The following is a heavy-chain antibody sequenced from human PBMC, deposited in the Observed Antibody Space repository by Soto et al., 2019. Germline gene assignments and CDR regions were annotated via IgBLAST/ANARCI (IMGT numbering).Heavy chain of an antibody. D-gene: IGHD2-8*01. J-gene: IGHJ5*01. CDR3: ARDLGPPNWCDS. V-gene: IGHV1-18*01. CDR2: ISGYNGNT. CDR1: GYAFSGYR. Sequence: QVQLVQSGAEMKQPGASVKVSCKTSGYAFSGYRLIWVRQGPGQGLEWMGWISGYNGNTDYAQKFQGRVTMTTDTSTSSADMELWSLRSDDTAVDYGARDLGPPNWCDSWGQGTLVTVSS.